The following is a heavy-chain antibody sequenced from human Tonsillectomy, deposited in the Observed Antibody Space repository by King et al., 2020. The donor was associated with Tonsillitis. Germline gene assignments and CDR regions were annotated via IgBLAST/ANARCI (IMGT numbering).Heavy chain of an antibody. CDR3: ARDNGYSYGKTFDS. J-gene: IGHJ4*02. Sequence: VQLQESGPGLVKPSQTLSLTCAVSGGSISSGGYSWRWIRQPPGQGLEWIGYFYYSGSTYYNPSLKSRVTISVDTSKNQLSLKLSSVTAADTAVYYCARDNGYSYGKTFDSWGPGALVTVSS. D-gene: IGHD5-18*01. V-gene: IGHV4-30-4*07. CDR1: GGSISSGGYS. CDR2: FYYSGST.